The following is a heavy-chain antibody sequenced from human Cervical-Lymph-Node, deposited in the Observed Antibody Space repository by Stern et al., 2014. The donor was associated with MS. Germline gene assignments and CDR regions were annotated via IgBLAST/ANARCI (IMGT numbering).Heavy chain of an antibody. CDR3: ARVKGDPPYYYYGLDV. Sequence: VQLLESGGGLVKPGGSLRLSCAASGFIFNDHYMTWIRQAPGKGLEWVSYIRDSGFTTKYADSVKGRFTISKDDAKNSLYLQMNNLRAEDTAMYYCARVKGDPPYYYYGLDVWGQGTTVTVSS. CDR2: IRDSGFTT. V-gene: IGHV3-11*01. CDR1: GFIFNDHY. D-gene: IGHD1-26*01. J-gene: IGHJ6*02.